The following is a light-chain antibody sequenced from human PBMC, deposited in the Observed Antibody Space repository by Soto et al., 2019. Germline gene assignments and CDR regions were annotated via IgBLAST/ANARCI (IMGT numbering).Light chain of an antibody. J-gene: IGKJ1*01. Sequence: DIQMTQSPSTLSASVGDRVTISCRASQTIDKWLAWYQQKGGKAPKLLIYDASRLQSGVPSRFRGSGSGTEFTLTISSLQTDDFATYYCQQYHTYPWTFGQGTKVDIK. CDR1: QTIDKW. V-gene: IGKV1-5*01. CDR3: QQYHTYPWT. CDR2: DAS.